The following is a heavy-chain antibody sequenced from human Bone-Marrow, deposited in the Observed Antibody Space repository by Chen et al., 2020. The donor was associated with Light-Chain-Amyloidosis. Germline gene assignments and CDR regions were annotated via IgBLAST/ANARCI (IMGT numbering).Heavy chain of an antibody. CDR2: IYPDDSDA. V-gene: IGHV5-51*01. CDR1: GYTFPNYW. D-gene: IGHD5-12*01. Sequence: EVQLEQSGPEVKKPGESLKISCKGSGYTFPNYWIGWVRRIPGKGLEWMGVIYPDDSDARYSPSFEGKVTISADKSITTAYLQWRSLKASDTAMYYCARRRDGYNFDYWGQGTLVTVSS. J-gene: IGHJ4*02. CDR3: ARRRDGYNFDY.